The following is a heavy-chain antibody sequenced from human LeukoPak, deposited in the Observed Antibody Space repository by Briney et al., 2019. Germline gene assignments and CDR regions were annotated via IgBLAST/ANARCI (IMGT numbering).Heavy chain of an antibody. V-gene: IGHV4-59*10. CDR1: GGSFSSYY. J-gene: IGHJ5*02. Sequence: KPSETLSLTCAVYGGSFSSYYWSWIRQPAGKGLEWIGRIYTSGSTNYNPSLKSRVTMSVDTSKNQFSLKLSSVTAADTAVYYCARSSWCSGGSCYSGWFDPWGQGTLVTVSS. CDR2: IYTSGST. CDR3: ARSSWCSGGSCYSGWFDP. D-gene: IGHD2-15*01.